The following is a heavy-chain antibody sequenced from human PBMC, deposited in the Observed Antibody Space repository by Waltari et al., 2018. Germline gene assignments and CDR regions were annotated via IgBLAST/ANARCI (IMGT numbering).Heavy chain of an antibody. Sequence: EVQLVESGGGLVKPGGSLRLSCAASGFTFSSYSMNWVRQAPGKGLEWVSSISSSSSYIYYADSVKGRFTISRDNAKNSLYLQMNSLRAEDTAVYYGAREGYSSSWSIDYWGQGTLVTVSS. CDR1: GFTFSSYS. V-gene: IGHV3-21*01. CDR3: AREGYSSSWSIDY. D-gene: IGHD6-6*01. CDR2: ISSSSSYI. J-gene: IGHJ4*02.